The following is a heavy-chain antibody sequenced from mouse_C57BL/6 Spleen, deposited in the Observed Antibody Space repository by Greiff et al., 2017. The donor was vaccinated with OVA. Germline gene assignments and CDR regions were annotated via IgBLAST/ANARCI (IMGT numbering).Heavy chain of an antibody. Sequence: QVHVKQSGPELVKPGASVKISCKASGYAFSSSWMNWVKQRPGKGLEWIGRIYPGDGDTNYNGKFKGKATLTVDKSSSTAYMQLSSLTSYESAVFFCARLTRGDCYSYFDYWGQGTTLTVSS. CDR1: GYAFSSSW. D-gene: IGHD2-3*01. CDR3: ARLTRGDCYSYFDY. CDR2: IYPGDGDT. J-gene: IGHJ2*01. V-gene: IGHV1-82*01.